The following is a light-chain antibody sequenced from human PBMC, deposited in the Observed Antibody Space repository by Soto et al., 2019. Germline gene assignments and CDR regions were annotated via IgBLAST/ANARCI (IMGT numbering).Light chain of an antibody. CDR3: QQYNTYPLT. J-gene: IGKJ4*01. CDR1: QSISTW. Sequence: DIQMTQSPSTLSASVGDRVPITCRASQSISTWLAWYQQKAGKAPKLLIYKASSLEGGVPSRFSGSGSGTEFNITISSLQPDDFATYYCQQYNTYPLTFGGGTTVDIK. CDR2: KAS. V-gene: IGKV1-5*03.